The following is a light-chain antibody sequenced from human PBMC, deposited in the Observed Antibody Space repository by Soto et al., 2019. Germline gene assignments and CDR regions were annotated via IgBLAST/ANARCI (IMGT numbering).Light chain of an antibody. CDR2: GAS. J-gene: IGKJ3*01. V-gene: IGKV3-20*01. Sequence: EIVLTQSPGTLALSPGERATLSCRASQSVSSNYLTWYQQKRGQAPRLLIHGASSRATGIPDRFSGSGSGTDFTLTICRLEPEDFAVYYCQQYGSSPFTFGPGSKVGIK. CDR3: QQYGSSPFT. CDR1: QSVSSNY.